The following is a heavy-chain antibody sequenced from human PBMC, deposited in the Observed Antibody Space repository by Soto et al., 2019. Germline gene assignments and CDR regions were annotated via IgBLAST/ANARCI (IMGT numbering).Heavy chain of an antibody. CDR1: GFTFSNYS. V-gene: IGHV3-21*01. D-gene: IGHD2-21*02. CDR2: ISSRGDG. Sequence: GGSLRLPCAASGFTFSNYSMNWVRQAPGKGLEWVSSISSRGDGYYADSVKGRFTISRDFAKNSLSLQMNSLRADDTAVYYCAREETAWPLAYGLDVWGQGTTVTVSS. CDR3: AREETAWPLAYGLDV. J-gene: IGHJ6*02.